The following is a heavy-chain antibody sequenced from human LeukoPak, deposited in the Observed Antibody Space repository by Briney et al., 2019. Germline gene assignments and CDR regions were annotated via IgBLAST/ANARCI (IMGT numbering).Heavy chain of an antibody. CDR1: GGSFSGYY. V-gene: IGHV4-34*01. Sequence: SETLSLTCAVYGGSFSGYYWSWIRQPPGRGLEWIGEINHSGGTNYNPSLKSRVTISVDTSKNQFSLKLSSVTAADTAVYYCARGLRIAAAGFDYWGQGTLVTVSS. CDR3: ARGLRIAAAGFDY. D-gene: IGHD6-13*01. J-gene: IGHJ4*02. CDR2: INHSGGT.